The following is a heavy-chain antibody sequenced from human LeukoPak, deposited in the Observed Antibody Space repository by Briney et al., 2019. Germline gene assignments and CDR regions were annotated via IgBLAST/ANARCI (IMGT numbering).Heavy chain of an antibody. CDR2: ISGSGGST. Sequence: QTGGSLRLSCAASGFTFSSYAMSWVRQAPGKGLEWVSAISGSGGSTYYADSVKGRFTISRDNSKNTLYLQMNSLRAEDTAVYYCARSTSCYDADYCYGMDVWGQGTTVTVSS. V-gene: IGHV3-23*01. CDR3: ARSTSCYDADYCYGMDV. CDR1: GFTFSSYA. J-gene: IGHJ6*02. D-gene: IGHD2-2*01.